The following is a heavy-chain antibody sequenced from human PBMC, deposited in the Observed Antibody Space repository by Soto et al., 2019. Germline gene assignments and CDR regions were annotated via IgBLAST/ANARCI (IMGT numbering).Heavy chain of an antibody. CDR3: ARQSTSCYSVCYGMDV. Sequence: SETLSLTCTVSGGSISSSSYYWGWIRQPPGKGLEWIGSIYYSGSTYYNPSLKSRVTISVDTSKNQFSLKLSSVTAADTAVYYCARQSTSCYSVCYGMDVWGQGTTVTVSS. J-gene: IGHJ6*02. V-gene: IGHV4-39*01. CDR1: GGSISSSSYY. D-gene: IGHD2-2*01. CDR2: IYYSGST.